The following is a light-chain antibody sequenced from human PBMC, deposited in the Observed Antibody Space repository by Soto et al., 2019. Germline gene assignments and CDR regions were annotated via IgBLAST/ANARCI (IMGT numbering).Light chain of an antibody. CDR1: QTISNY. V-gene: IGKV1-39*01. CDR2: AAS. Sequence: DIQMTQSPSSLSASVGDRVTITCRASQTISNYLNWYQQKPGKAPKLLIYAASSLQSGVPSRFSGSGSGTDFTLTISSLQPEDCATYYCQQSHSTVWTFGPGTKVDIK. CDR3: QQSHSTVWT. J-gene: IGKJ1*01.